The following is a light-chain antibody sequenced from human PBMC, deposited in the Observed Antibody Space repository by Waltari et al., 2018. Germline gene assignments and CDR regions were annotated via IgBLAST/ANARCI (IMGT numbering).Light chain of an antibody. V-gene: IGKV3-15*01. CDR1: QCVSTN. CDR3: QQYESWPRT. CDR2: GAS. Sequence: TVMMQSPATLSVSTVERAPLFDRASQCVSTNLAWYQQRPGQAPRLLIYGASTRVTAIPTRFSGSGSGTEFTLTISGLQSEDLALYYCQQYESWPRTFGQGSRVEFK. J-gene: IGKJ1*01.